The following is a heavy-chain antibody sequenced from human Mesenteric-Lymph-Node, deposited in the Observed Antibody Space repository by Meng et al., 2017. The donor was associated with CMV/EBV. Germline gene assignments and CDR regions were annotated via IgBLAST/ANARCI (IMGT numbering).Heavy chain of an antibody. CDR2: IYWDDDK. Sequence: LRTSGVGVGWIRQPPGQALEWLALIYWDDDKRYSPSLKSRLTITKDTSKNQVVLTMTNMDPVDTATYYCAHELGYCSSTSCYSWFDPWGQGTLVTVSS. D-gene: IGHD2-2*01. CDR3: AHELGYCSSTSCYSWFDP. CDR1: LRTSGVG. J-gene: IGHJ5*02. V-gene: IGHV2-5*02.